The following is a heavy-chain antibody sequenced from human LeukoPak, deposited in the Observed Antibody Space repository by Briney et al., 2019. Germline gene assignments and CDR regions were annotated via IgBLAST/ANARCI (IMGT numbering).Heavy chain of an antibody. D-gene: IGHD3-16*01. CDR3: AKERYDYVWGSYFEN. Sequence: GGSLRLSCGASGFTFRSYGVHWVRQAPGQGLEWVAFIQKDGSNKYYGDYVKGRFTISRDNSKNTQYLQMNSLRVEDTAVYYCAKERYDYVWGSYFENWGQGTLVTVSS. V-gene: IGHV3-30*02. CDR1: GFTFRSYG. CDR2: IQKDGSNK. J-gene: IGHJ4*02.